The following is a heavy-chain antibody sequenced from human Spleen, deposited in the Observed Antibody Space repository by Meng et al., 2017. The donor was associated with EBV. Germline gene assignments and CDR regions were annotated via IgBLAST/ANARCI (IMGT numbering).Heavy chain of an antibody. CDR3: ARVADPAAAGSNNFAF. D-gene: IGHD6-13*01. V-gene: IGHV1-18*01. CDR2: ISTYNGDT. J-gene: IGHJ4*02. Sequence: VQLVPSRADCKQPGSSVTVSFTGSAYFLTCLGTSWSRQAPRQALEWMGWISTYNGDTSYAQKPLGRVTMTTVTTKTTGYMELRSLTSDHPAVYYCARVADPAAAGSNNFAFWGQGTLVTVSS. CDR1: AYFLTCLG.